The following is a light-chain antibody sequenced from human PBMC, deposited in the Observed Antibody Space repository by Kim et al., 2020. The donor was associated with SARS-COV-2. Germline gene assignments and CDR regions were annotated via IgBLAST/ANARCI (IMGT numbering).Light chain of an antibody. V-gene: IGKV1-39*01. J-gene: IGKJ4*01. CDR2: AAS. CDR3: QQSHTAPLLT. Sequence: DIHMTQSPSSLAASVGDRVTIACRAGQSISTYLNWYQQKPGKAPKLLIYAASTLQSGVPSSFSGSGSGTDFTLTISSLQPEDFVTYYCQQSHTAPLLTFGGGTKVDIK. CDR1: QSISTY.